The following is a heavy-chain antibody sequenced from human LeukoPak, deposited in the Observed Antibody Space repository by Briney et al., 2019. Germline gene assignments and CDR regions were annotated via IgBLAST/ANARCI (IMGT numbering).Heavy chain of an antibody. CDR1: GGSISSYY. Sequence: SETLSLTCTVSGGSISSYYWSWIRQPAGKGLEWIGRIYTSGSTNYNPSLKSRVTMSVDTSKNQFSLKLSSVTAADTAVYYCATGPLITMVRGVIITNDYWGQGTLVTVSS. D-gene: IGHD3-10*01. CDR2: IYTSGST. CDR3: ATGPLITMVRGVIITNDY. J-gene: IGHJ4*02. V-gene: IGHV4-4*07.